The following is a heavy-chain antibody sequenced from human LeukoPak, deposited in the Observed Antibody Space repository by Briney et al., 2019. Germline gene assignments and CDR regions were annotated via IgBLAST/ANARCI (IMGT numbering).Heavy chain of an antibody. CDR1: GYTFTSYG. V-gene: IGHV1-18*01. J-gene: IGHJ4*02. CDR2: ISAYNGNT. CDR3: ARDNRLSSRYTVTTRESRFDY. Sequence: ASVKVSCKASGYTFTSYGISWVRQAPGQGLEWMGWISAYNGNTNYAQKLQGRVTMTTDTSTSTAYMELRSLRSDDTAVYYCARDNRLSSRYTVTTRESRFDYWGQGTLVTVSS. D-gene: IGHD4-17*01.